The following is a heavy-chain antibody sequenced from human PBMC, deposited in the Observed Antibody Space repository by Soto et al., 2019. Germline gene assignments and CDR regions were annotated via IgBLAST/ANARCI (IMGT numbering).Heavy chain of an antibody. V-gene: IGHV1-2*02. CDR2: INPSSGGT. CDR1: GYTFSDYY. Sequence: ASVKVSCKASGYTFSDYYVHWLREVPGQGLEWMGWINPSSGGTSYTQRFQGRVTMTRDTSISTVYMELSRLTSDDTAVYYCAREVGVIGAPGYTWFDPSGQ. D-gene: IGHD1-26*01. CDR3: AREVGVIGAPGYTWFDP. J-gene: IGHJ5*02.